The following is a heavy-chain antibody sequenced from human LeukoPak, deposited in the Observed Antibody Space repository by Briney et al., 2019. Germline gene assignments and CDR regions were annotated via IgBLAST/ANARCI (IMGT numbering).Heavy chain of an antibody. CDR3: AKGVEGLQYSGSYEYAFDI. D-gene: IGHD1-26*01. CDR1: GFTFSSYA. Sequence: SGGSLRLSCAASGFTFSSYAMSWVRQAPGKGLEWVSAISGSGGSTYYADSVKGRFTISRDNSKNTLYLQMNSLRAEDTAVYYCAKGVEGLQYSGSYEYAFDIWGQGTMVTVSS. V-gene: IGHV3-23*01. J-gene: IGHJ3*02. CDR2: ISGSGGST.